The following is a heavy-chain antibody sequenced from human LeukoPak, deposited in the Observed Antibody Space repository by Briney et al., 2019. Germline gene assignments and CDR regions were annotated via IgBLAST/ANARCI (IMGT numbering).Heavy chain of an antibody. Sequence: ASVKVSCKASGYTFTSYGISWVRQAPGQGLEWMGWISAYNGNTNYAQKLQSRVTMTTDTSTSTAYMELRSLRSDDTAVYYCARDRCSGGSCYFDYWGQGTLVTVSS. D-gene: IGHD2-15*01. CDR2: ISAYNGNT. V-gene: IGHV1-18*01. CDR3: ARDRCSGGSCYFDY. J-gene: IGHJ4*02. CDR1: GYTFTSYG.